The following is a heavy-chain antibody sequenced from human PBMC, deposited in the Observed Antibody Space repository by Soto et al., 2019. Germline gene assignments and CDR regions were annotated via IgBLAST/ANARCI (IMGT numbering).Heavy chain of an antibody. V-gene: IGHV1-18*04. CDR2: ISAYNGNT. Sequence: ASVKVACXASGYTFTSYGIGWVRQAPGQGLEWMGWISAYNGNTNYAQKLQGRVTMTTDTSTSTAYMELRSLISDDTAVYYCAMSVDDILTGYPLSVWFDPWGQGTLVTVSS. CDR3: AMSVDDILTGYPLSVWFDP. CDR1: GYTFTSYG. D-gene: IGHD3-9*01. J-gene: IGHJ5*02.